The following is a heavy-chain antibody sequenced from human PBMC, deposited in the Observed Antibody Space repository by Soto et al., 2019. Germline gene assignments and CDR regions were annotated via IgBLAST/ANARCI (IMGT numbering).Heavy chain of an antibody. CDR1: GFTFSSYG. CDR3: AKDLTRQLAYWLDP. J-gene: IGHJ5*02. D-gene: IGHD6-6*01. V-gene: IGHV3-23*01. CDR2: SSATGAGT. Sequence: PGGSLRLSCAASGFTFSSYGMTWVRQAPGKGLEWVSFSSATGAGTYYADSVKGRFTISRDNSKNTLYLQMTSLRADDTALYYCAKDLTRQLAYWLDPWGQGTQVTVSS.